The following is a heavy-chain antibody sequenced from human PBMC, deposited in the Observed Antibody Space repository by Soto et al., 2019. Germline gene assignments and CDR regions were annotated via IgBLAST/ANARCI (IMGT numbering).Heavy chain of an antibody. CDR1: GGSINSGNYY. D-gene: IGHD1-26*01. J-gene: IGHJ5*02. CDR3: ARRRCSTTTCFDP. Sequence: SETLSLTCSVSGGSINSGNYYWSWIRQHPGKGLEWIGYISYSGSAHYNPSLRSRVFISVDTSRNQFSLKLSSVTAADTAVYYCARRRCSTTTCFDPWGQGTLVTVSS. CDR2: ISYSGSA. V-gene: IGHV4-31*03.